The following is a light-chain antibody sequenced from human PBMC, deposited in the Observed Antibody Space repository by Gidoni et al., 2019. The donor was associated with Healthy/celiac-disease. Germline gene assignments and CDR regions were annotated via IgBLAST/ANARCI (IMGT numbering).Light chain of an antibody. J-gene: IGKJ2*04. CDR3: QQYGSSPCS. V-gene: IGKV3-20*01. CDR2: GAS. CDR1: QSVSSSY. Sequence: EIVLTQSPGTLSLSPGERATLSCRASQSVSSSYLAWYQQKPGQAPRLLIYGASSRATGIPDRFSCSGSGTDFTLTIRRLEPEDFAVYYCQQYGSSPCSFGQGTKLEIK.